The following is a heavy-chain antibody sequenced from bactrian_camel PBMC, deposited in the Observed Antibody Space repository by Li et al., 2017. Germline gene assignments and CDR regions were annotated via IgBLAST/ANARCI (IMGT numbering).Heavy chain of an antibody. V-gene: IGHV3S31*01. D-gene: IGHD5*01. Sequence: VQLVESGGGLAQPGGSLKLSCAASGFTFSDYAINWVRQAPGKGLEWVPAIVSGGGTYYADSVKGRFAIPRDNAKNTLYLQLNSLKTEDTAMYYCAAGRGIHEAGLAAVGWWGQGTQVTVS. CDR3: AAGRGIHEAGLAAVGW. CDR2: IVSGGGT. J-gene: IGHJ4*01. CDR1: GFTFSDYA.